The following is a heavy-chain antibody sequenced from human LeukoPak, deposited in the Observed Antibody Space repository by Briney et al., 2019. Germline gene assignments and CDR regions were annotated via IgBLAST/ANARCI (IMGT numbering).Heavy chain of an antibody. J-gene: IGHJ4*02. CDR3: TRDPPPFN. Sequence: GGSLRLSCTASGFTFGDYTMTWVRQAPGKGLEWVGFIRSKGYGGTPEYAASVKGRFIVSRDDSKSIAYLQMNSLKTEGTAVYYCTRDPPPFNWGQGTLVTVSS. D-gene: IGHD3-3*02. V-gene: IGHV3-49*04. CDR2: IRSKGYGGTP. CDR1: GFTFGDYT.